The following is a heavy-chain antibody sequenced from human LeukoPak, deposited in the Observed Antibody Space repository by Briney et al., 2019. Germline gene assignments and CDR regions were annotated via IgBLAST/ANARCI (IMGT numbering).Heavy chain of an antibody. D-gene: IGHD3-3*01. V-gene: IGHV4-34*01. CDR2: INHSGST. CDR3: ARGLFDFWSGYYPNYYYYYMDV. CDR1: GGSFSGYY. Sequence: SETLSLTCAVYGGSFSGYYWSWIRQPPGKGLEWIGEINHSGSTNYNPSLKSRVTISVDTSKNQFYLKLSSVTAADTAVYYCARGLFDFWSGYYPNYYYYYMDVWGKGTTVTVSS. J-gene: IGHJ6*03.